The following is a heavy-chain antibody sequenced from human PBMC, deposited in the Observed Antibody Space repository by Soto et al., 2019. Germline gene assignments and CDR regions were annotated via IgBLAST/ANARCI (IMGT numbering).Heavy chain of an antibody. J-gene: IGHJ6*02. Sequence: QVQLVQSGAEVKKPGSSVKVSCKASGGTFSSYAISWVRQAPGQGLEWMGGIIPIFGAANYAQKFQCRVTIAADESTSTAYMELSSLRSEDTAVYYCARHVPAAGYYHGMDVWGQGTTVTVSS. D-gene: IGHD2-2*01. V-gene: IGHV1-69*12. CDR2: IIPIFGAA. CDR1: GGTFSSYA. CDR3: ARHVPAAGYYHGMDV.